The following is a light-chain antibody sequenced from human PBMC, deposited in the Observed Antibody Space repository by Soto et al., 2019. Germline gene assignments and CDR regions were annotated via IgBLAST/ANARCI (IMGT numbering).Light chain of an antibody. J-gene: IGKJ1*01. CDR2: GAS. CDR1: QTISNNY. Sequence: IVLTQSPGTLSLSPGERATLSCRASQTISNNYLAWYQQRPGQAPRLLICGASSRATGVPDRFSGSGSGTDFTLSISRLAPEDFAVYYCQQYAHPRKFGQGTKVDIK. V-gene: IGKV3-20*01. CDR3: QQYAHPRK.